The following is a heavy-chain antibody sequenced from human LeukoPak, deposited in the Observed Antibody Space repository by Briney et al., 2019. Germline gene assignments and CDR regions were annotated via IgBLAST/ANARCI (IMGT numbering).Heavy chain of an antibody. J-gene: IGHJ4*02. CDR1: GYSISSGYY. D-gene: IGHD3-9*01. Sequence: SETLSLTCDVSGYSISSGYYWGWIRQPPGKGLEWIGNIYYSDSTYYNPSLRGRATISVDTSKNQFSLKLTSVTAADTAVYYCARHGPRGLRYFDWLSDYWGQGTLVTVSS. CDR3: ARHGPRGLRYFDWLSDY. V-gene: IGHV4-38-2*01. CDR2: IYYSDST.